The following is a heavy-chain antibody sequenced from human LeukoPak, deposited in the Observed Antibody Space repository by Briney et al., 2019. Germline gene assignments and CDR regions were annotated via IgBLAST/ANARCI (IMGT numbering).Heavy chain of an antibody. V-gene: IGHV1-2*02. CDR1: GYTFTGYY. Sequence: ASVKVSCKASGYTFTGYYMHWVRQAPGQGLEWMGWINPNSGGTNYAQKFQGRVTMTRGTSISTAYMELSRLRSDDTAVYYCARVCSDYGDSSWYYYYYYYMDVWGKGTTVTVSS. J-gene: IGHJ6*03. D-gene: IGHD4-17*01. CDR2: INPNSGGT. CDR3: ARVCSDYGDSSWYYYYYYYMDV.